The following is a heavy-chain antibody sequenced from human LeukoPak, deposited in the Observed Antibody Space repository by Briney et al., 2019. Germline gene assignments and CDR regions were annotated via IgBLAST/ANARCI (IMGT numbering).Heavy chain of an antibody. CDR2: INQDGSEE. Sequence: DPGGSLRLSCAASGFTFSSFWIYWVRQAPGKGLEWVAHINQDGSEEHYMDSVKARFTISRDNAKNSLSLQMNSLRAEDTAVYYCVRDGGVSGYDLLDYWGQGTLVTVSS. J-gene: IGHJ4*02. CDR3: VRDGGVSGYDLLDY. V-gene: IGHV3-7*01. CDR1: GFTFSSFW. D-gene: IGHD5-12*01.